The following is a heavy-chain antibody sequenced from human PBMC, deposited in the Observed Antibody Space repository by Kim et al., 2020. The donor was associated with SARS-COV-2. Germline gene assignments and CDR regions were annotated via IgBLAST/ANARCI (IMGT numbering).Heavy chain of an antibody. CDR1: GFTISNSA. D-gene: IGHD6-19*01. Sequence: GGTLSLSCAASGFTISNSALHWVRQAPGKGPEWLSVILYDGTHKYYADSVRGRFTISRDNSKDTLYLHINSLRIDDTGLYYCATALAQWLASHYFYGMVVWGEGTTITVSS. V-gene: IGHV3-30*14. J-gene: IGHJ6*04. CDR2: ILYDGTHK. CDR3: ATALAQWLASHYFYGMVV.